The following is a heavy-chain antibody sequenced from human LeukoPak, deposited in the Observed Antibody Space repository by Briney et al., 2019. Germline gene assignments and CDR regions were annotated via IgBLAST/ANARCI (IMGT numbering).Heavy chain of an antibody. J-gene: IGHJ6*02. D-gene: IGHD3-9*01. CDR2: ISAYNGNT. Sequence: GASVKVSCKASGYTFTSYGISWVRQAPGQGLEWMGWISAYNGNTNYAQKLQGRVTMTTDTSTSTAYMELRSLRSDDTAVCYCARGPYFDSKGFYYYYYGMDVWGQGTTVTISS. CDR3: ARGPYFDSKGFYYYYYGMDV. V-gene: IGHV1-18*01. CDR1: GYTFTSYG.